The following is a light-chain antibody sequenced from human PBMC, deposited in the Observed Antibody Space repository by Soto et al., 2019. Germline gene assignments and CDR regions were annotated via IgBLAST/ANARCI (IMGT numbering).Light chain of an antibody. Sequence: EIVLTQSPGTLSLSPGERATLSCRTSQSISTTYLAWYQQKPGQAPRLLIYGTSRRAIGIPDRFSGSGSGADFTLSISRLEPEDFAVYYCQQYNYFPLTFGGGTKVDIK. V-gene: IGKV3-20*01. CDR1: QSISTTY. CDR3: QQYNYFPLT. J-gene: IGKJ4*01. CDR2: GTS.